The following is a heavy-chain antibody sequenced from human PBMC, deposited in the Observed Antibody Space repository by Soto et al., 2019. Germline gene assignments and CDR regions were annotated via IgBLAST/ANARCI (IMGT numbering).Heavy chain of an antibody. CDR1: GFTFSSYG. Sequence: VGSLRLSCAASGFTFSSYGMHWVRQAPGKGLEWVAVISYDGSNKYYADSVKGRFTISRDNSKNTLYLQMNSLRAEDTAVYYCAKDGPLYDFWSGYPDPLNWFDPWGQGTLVTSPQ. D-gene: IGHD3-3*01. CDR2: ISYDGSNK. V-gene: IGHV3-30*18. J-gene: IGHJ5*02. CDR3: AKDGPLYDFWSGYPDPLNWFDP.